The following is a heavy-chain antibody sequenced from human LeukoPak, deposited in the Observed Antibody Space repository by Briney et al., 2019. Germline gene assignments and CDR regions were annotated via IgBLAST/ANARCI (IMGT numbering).Heavy chain of an antibody. CDR3: AREDGRAAAGLLFDY. J-gene: IGHJ4*02. CDR2: ISPYNGNT. D-gene: IGHD6-13*01. CDR1: GYTFTSYG. Sequence: ASVKVSCKASGYTFTSYGISWVRQAPGQGLEWMGWISPYNGNTNYAQTLQGRVTMTTDTSTSTAYVDLRSLRSDDTAVYYCAREDGRAAAGLLFDYWGQGTLVTVSS. V-gene: IGHV1-18*01.